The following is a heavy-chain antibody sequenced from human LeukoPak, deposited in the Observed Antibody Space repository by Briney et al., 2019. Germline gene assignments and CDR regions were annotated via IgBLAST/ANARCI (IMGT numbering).Heavy chain of an antibody. CDR2: INPNSGCT. CDR3: AREYCSSTSCSTRTWFDP. Sequence: ASVKVSCKASGYTFTSYYMHWVRQAPGKGLEWMGWINPNSGCTNYAQKFQGRVTMTRDTSISTAYMELSRLRSDDTAVYYCAREYCSSTSCSTRTWFDPWGQGTLVTVSS. J-gene: IGHJ5*02. V-gene: IGHV1-2*02. CDR1: GYTFTSYY. D-gene: IGHD2-2*01.